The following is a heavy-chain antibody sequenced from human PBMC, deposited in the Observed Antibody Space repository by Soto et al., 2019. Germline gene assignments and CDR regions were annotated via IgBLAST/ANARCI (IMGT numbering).Heavy chain of an antibody. D-gene: IGHD3-22*01. CDR2: ISRYGDFT. CDR1: GFTFNIYA. V-gene: IGHV3-23*01. J-gene: IGHJ4*02. Sequence: EVQLLESGGDLIQPGGSLRLSCAASGFTFNIYAMTWVRQAPGKGLEWVSAISRYGDFTYYADSVEGRFTISRDNSKTTLYLQMNSLRAEDTAVYYCAKDRYLDHDSRGYLFDNWGQGPLVTVSS. CDR3: AKDRYLDHDSRGYLFDN.